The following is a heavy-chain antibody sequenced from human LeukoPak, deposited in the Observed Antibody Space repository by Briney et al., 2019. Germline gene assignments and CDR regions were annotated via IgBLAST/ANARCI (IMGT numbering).Heavy chain of an antibody. CDR1: GFTFSNYA. D-gene: IGHD4-17*01. J-gene: IGHJ4*02. CDR3: ARDDDRLGVTSPYW. Sequence: PGGSLRLSCAASGFTFSNYAMSWVRQAPGKGLEWVAVISYDGNTKFYADSVKGRFTISRDNSKNTLYLQMNSLGPGDTAVYYCARDDDRLGVTSPYWWGQGTLVTVSS. CDR2: ISYDGNTK. V-gene: IGHV3-30-3*01.